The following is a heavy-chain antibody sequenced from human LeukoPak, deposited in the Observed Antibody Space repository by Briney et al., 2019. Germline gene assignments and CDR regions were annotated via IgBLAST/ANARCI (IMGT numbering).Heavy chain of an antibody. D-gene: IGHD6-19*01. V-gene: IGHV3-74*01. Sequence: GGSLRLSCAASGFTFIKYWMLWVRQAPGKGLESVSRINTDGTVTTYADSVKGRFTVSRDSADNTMCLQMNSVRDEDTAVYYCATKQWLAPPPDSWGQGTPVTVSS. CDR1: GFTFIKYW. J-gene: IGHJ4*02. CDR3: ATKQWLAPPPDS. CDR2: INTDGTVT.